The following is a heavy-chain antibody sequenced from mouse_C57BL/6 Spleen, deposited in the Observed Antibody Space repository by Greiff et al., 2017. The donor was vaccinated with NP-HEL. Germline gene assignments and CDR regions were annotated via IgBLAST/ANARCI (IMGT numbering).Heavy chain of an antibody. Sequence: EVQRVESGGGLVKPGGSLKLSCAASGFTFSSYAMSWVRQTPEKRLEWVATISDGGSYTYYPDNVKGRFTISRDNAKNNLYLQMSHLKSEDTAMYYCAREERAMDYWGQGTSVTVSS. CDR3: AREERAMDY. V-gene: IGHV5-4*01. CDR1: GFTFSSYA. CDR2: ISDGGSYT. J-gene: IGHJ4*01.